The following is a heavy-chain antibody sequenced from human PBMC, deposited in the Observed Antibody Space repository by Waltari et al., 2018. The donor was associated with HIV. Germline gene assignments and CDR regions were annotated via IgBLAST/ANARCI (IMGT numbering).Heavy chain of an antibody. CDR1: GYTFTSYD. Sequence: QVQLVQSGAEVKKPGASVQVSCKASGYTFTSYDIHWVRQAARQGLEWMGWMDPNSGNTGYAQKFQGRLSMTRDTSIGTAYMELSSLESEDTAVYYCARMRGYSRSPYNWYFDLWGRGTLVTVSS. CDR2: MDPNSGNT. V-gene: IGHV1-8*01. J-gene: IGHJ2*01. CDR3: ARMRGYSRSPYNWYFDL. D-gene: IGHD6-6*01.